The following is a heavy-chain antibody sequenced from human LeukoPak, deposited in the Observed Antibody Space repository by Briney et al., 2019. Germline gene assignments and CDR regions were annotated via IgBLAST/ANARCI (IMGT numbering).Heavy chain of an antibody. J-gene: IGHJ4*02. CDR1: GYTFTSYG. CDR3: AREAVVRYPDY. D-gene: IGHD3-9*01. Sequence: ASVKVSCKASGYTFTSYGISWVRQAPGQGLEWMGWISAYNGNTNYAQKLQGRVTMTTDTSTSTAYTELRSLRSDDTAVYYCAREAVVRYPDYWGQGTLVTVSS. CDR2: ISAYNGNT. V-gene: IGHV1-18*01.